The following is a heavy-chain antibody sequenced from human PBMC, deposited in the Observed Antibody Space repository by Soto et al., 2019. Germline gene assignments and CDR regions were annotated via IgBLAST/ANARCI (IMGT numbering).Heavy chain of an antibody. CDR1: GGTFSSYA. CDR3: AREVGSGPTPDAFDI. CDR2: IIPIFGTA. J-gene: IGHJ3*02. Sequence: SVKVSCKASGGTFSSYAISWVRQAPGQGLEWMGGIIPIFGTANYAQKFQGRVTITADKSTSTAYMELSSLRSEDTAVYYCAREVGSGPTPDAFDIWGQGTMVTVPS. V-gene: IGHV1-69*06. D-gene: IGHD3-10*01.